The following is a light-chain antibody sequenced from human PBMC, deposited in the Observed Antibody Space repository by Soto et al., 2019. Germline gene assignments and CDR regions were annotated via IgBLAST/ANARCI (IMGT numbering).Light chain of an antibody. Sequence: QSALTQPRSVSGSPGQSVTISCTGTSSDVGGYNYVSWYQQHPGKAPKVMIYDVSERPSGVPDRFSGSKSGNTASLTISGLQAEDEAGYYCCSYAVSPQYVLGTGTKVTVL. CDR2: DVS. CDR1: SSDVGGYNY. J-gene: IGLJ1*01. CDR3: CSYAVSPQYV. V-gene: IGLV2-11*01.